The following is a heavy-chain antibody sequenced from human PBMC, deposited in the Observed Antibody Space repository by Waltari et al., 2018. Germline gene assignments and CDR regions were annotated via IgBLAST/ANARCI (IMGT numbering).Heavy chain of an antibody. Sequence: QVPLQQWGAGLLKPSETPSLPCAAYGGSFSGYYWSWPRQPPGKGLEWIGESNHSGSTNYNPSPKSRVTRSVDTSKNQFSLKLSSVTAADTAVYYCARRRSSRGGSDYWGQGTLVTVSS. D-gene: IGHD5-12*01. CDR3: ARRRSSRGGSDY. V-gene: IGHV4-34*01. CDR1: GGSFSGYY. J-gene: IGHJ4*02. CDR2: SNHSGST.